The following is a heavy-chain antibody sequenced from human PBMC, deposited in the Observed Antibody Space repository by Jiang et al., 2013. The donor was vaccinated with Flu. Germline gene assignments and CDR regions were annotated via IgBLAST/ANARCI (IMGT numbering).Heavy chain of an antibody. CDR1: GFSLSTSGMC. CDR2: IDWDDDK. V-gene: IGHV2-70*01. D-gene: IGHD3-22*01. J-gene: IGHJ4*02. Sequence: TQTLTLTCTFSGFSLSTSGMCVSWIRQPPGKALEWLALIDWDDDKYYSTSLKTRLTISKDTSKNQVVLTMTNMDPVDTATYYCARMGYDSSGYYYWNYFDYWGQGTLVTVSS. CDR3: ARMGYDSSGYYYWNYFDY.